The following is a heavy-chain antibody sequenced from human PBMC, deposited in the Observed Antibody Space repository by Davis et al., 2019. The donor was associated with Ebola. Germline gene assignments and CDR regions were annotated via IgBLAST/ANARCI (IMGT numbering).Heavy chain of an antibody. Sequence: SETLSLTCTVSAGSISSYYWSWIRQPPGKGLEWIGYSYYSGSTNYNPSLTSRVTISVDTSKNQFSLKLSSVTAADTAVYYCAGASLYSRFDYWGQGTLVTVSS. CDR3: AGASLYSRFDY. CDR2: SYYSGST. V-gene: IGHV4-59*12. CDR1: AGSISSYY. J-gene: IGHJ4*02. D-gene: IGHD6-13*01.